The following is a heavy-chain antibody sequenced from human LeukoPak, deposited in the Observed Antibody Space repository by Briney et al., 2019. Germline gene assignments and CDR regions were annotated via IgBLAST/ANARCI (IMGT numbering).Heavy chain of an antibody. CDR2: IYSGGST. V-gene: IGHV3-53*01. CDR3: AREDILTGYGSLIDY. CDR1: GFTVSSNY. D-gene: IGHD3-9*01. Sequence: GGSLRLSCAASGFTVSSNYMSWVRQAPGKGLEWVSVIYSGGSTYYADSVKGRFTISRDNSKNTLYLQMNSLRAEDTAVYYCAREDILTGYGSLIDYWGQGTLVTVSS. J-gene: IGHJ4*02.